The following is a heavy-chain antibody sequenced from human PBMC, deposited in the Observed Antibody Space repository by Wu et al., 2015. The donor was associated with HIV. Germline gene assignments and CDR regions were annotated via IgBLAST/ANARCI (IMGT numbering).Heavy chain of an antibody. CDR2: IIPIFGTA. CDR3: ARDEGGDIVATTPNWFDP. Sequence: QVQLVQSGAEVKKPGSSVKVSCKASGGTFSSYAISWVRQAPGQGLEWMGRIIPIFGTANYAQKFQGRVTITADESTSTAYMELSSLRSEDTAVYYCARDEGGDIVATTPNWFDPWGQGTLVTVSS. J-gene: IGHJ5*02. V-gene: IGHV1-69*13. CDR1: GGTFSSYA. D-gene: IGHD5-12*01.